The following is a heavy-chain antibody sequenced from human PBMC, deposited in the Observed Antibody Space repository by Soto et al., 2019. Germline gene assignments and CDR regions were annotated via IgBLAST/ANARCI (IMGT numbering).Heavy chain of an antibody. Sequence: PGGCVRLSGADCGVPFSGSPRSWYGQAPGKGMEWVSAISGGGGSTADVAPVQGRFTISRDISKNTLYFQINSLRAEDTALYYCAKLQAYSYDPGAYFDYWGQGTLVTVSS. CDR3: AKLQAYSYDPGAYFDY. V-gene: IGHV3-23*01. CDR2: ISGGGGST. J-gene: IGHJ4*02. CDR1: GVPFSGSP. D-gene: IGHD5-18*01.